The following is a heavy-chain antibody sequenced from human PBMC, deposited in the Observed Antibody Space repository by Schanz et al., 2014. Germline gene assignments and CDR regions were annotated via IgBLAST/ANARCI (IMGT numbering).Heavy chain of an antibody. V-gene: IGHV1-18*01. CDR3: ARDRRFFDRDDLYYFDS. CDR1: GYIIINSG. J-gene: IGHJ4*02. CDR2: ISVYNHNK. Sequence: QIQLVQSGPEVKKPGATVKVSCKASGYIIINSGISWVRQAPGQGLEWMGWISVYNHNKEYDQKFQGRVTMTTDTSTSTAYMALTDLRSDDTAVYYCARDRRFFDRDDLYYFDSWGQGTLVTVSS. D-gene: IGHD3-3*01.